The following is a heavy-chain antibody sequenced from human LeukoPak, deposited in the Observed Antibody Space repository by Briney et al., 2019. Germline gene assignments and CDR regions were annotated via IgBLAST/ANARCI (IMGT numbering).Heavy chain of an antibody. J-gene: IGHJ4*02. D-gene: IGHD6-19*01. CDR2: INSDGSST. CDR3: AREGLSGWWAAYFDY. Sequence: AGGSLRLSCAASGFTFSSYRMYWVRQAPGKGLVWVSRINSDGSSTTYADSVKGRFTISRDNSKNTLYLQMNSLRAEDTAVYYCAREGLSGWWAAYFDYWGQGTLVTVSS. CDR1: GFTFSSYR. V-gene: IGHV3-74*01.